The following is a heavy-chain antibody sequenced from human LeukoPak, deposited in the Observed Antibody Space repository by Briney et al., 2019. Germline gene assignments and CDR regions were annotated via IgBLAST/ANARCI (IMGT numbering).Heavy chain of an antibody. CDR2: ISGSDGRS. Sequence: GGSLRLSCAASGFTYRNYAMSWVRQAPGKGLEWVSAISGSDGRSHYADSVKGRFTTSRDNSKNTLWLQMNSLRAEDAAVYYCAKTAGSNWSFDYWGQGTLVTVSS. CDR3: AKTAGSNWSFDY. D-gene: IGHD6-13*01. CDR1: GFTYRNYA. V-gene: IGHV3-23*01. J-gene: IGHJ4*02.